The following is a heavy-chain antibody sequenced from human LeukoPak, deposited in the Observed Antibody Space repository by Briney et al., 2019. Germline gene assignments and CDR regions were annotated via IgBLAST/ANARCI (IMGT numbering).Heavy chain of an antibody. Sequence: ASVKVSCKASGYTFTGYYMHWVRQAPGQGLEWMGRINPNSGDTNFAQKFQGRVTMTRDTSISTAYMELSWLRSDDTAVYYCARTISVSYDFDYWGQGTLVTVSS. CDR3: ARTISVSYDFDY. D-gene: IGHD1-26*01. J-gene: IGHJ4*02. CDR1: GYTFTGYY. CDR2: INPNSGDT. V-gene: IGHV1-2*06.